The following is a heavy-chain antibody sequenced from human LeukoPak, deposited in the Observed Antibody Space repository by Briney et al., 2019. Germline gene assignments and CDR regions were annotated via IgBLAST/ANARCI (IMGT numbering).Heavy chain of an antibody. J-gene: IGHJ3*02. CDR3: ARDAVVDPYYSGYGLEAFDI. V-gene: IGHV3-21*01. Sequence: GGSLRLSCVASGVTFSYYTINWVRQAPGKGLEWVSSISSGGSYIYYADSVKGRFTISRDNAKNSLYLQKNSLRAEDTAVYYCARDAVVDPYYSGYGLEAFDIWGQGTMVTVSS. D-gene: IGHD5-12*01. CDR2: ISSGGSYI. CDR1: GVTFSYYT.